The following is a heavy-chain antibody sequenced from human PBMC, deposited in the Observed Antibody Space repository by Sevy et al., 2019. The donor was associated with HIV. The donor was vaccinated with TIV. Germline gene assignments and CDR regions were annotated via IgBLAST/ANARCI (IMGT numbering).Heavy chain of an antibody. J-gene: IGHJ5*02. CDR2: IEGSGART. Sequence: GGSLRLSCAASGSTLSSYAMTWVRQAAGKGLEWVSSIEGSGARTYYSDSVKGRFTISRDNFKNTLFLQMSSLRAEDTAVYYCAKDWRRTAGGWFDPWGQGTLVTVSS. D-gene: IGHD3-3*01. CDR1: GSTLSSYA. CDR3: AKDWRRTAGGWFDP. V-gene: IGHV3-23*01.